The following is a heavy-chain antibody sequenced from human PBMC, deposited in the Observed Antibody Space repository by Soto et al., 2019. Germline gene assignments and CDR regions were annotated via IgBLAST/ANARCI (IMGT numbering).Heavy chain of an antibody. CDR3: ARDGKGPLLRAYCNNWFDP. CDR1: GSTFSSST. D-gene: IGHD2-15*01. CDR2: IIPILGIS. J-gene: IGHJ5*02. Sequence: QVQLVQSGAAVKRPGSSVKVSCKASGSTFSSSTLSWLRQAPGQRREWMGSIIPILGISKYAQKFQGRLTIPADKSTTTAYRELSSLGSDDTATYDWARDGKGPLLRAYCNNWFDPWGQGTLVTVSS. V-gene: IGHV1-69*04.